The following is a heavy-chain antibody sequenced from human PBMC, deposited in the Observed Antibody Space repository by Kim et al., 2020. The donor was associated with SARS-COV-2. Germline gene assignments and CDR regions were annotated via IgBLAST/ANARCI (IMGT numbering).Heavy chain of an antibody. J-gene: IGHJ3*02. CDR2: IKSKTDGGTT. CDR3: TTDQGGDTWIQLWFDAFDI. Sequence: GGSLRLSCAASGFTFSNAWMSWVRQAPGKGLEWVGRIKSKTDGGTTDYAAPVKGRFTISRDDSKNTLYLQMNSLKTEDTAVYYCTTDQGGDTWIQLWFDAFDIWGQGTMVTVSS. D-gene: IGHD5-18*01. CDR1: GFTFSNAW. V-gene: IGHV3-15*01.